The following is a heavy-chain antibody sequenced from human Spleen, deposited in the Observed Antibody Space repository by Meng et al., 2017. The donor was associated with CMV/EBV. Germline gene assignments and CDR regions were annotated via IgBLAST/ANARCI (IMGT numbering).Heavy chain of an antibody. V-gene: IGHV3-49*04. Sequence: SGFTFGDYAMSWVRQAPGKGLEWVGFIRSKAYGGTTEYAASVKGRFTISRDDSKSIAYLQMNGLKTEDTAVYYCTRDIVTTAYFDYWGQGTLVTVSS. CDR1: GFTFGDYA. CDR3: TRDIVTTAYFDY. CDR2: IRSKAYGGTT. J-gene: IGHJ4*02. D-gene: IGHD4-17*01.